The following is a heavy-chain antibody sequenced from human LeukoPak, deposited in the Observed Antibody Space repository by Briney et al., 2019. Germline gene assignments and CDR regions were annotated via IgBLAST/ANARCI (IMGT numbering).Heavy chain of an antibody. J-gene: IGHJ4*02. CDR2: IYYSGST. CDR1: GGSISSHY. D-gene: IGHD6-13*01. Sequence: SETLSLTCTVSGGSISSHYWSWIRQPPGKGLEWIGYIYYSGSTNYNPSLKSRVTISVDTSKNQFSLKLSPVTAADTAVYHCARSRAAAGVWGQGTLVTVSS. CDR3: ARSRAAAGV. V-gene: IGHV4-59*11.